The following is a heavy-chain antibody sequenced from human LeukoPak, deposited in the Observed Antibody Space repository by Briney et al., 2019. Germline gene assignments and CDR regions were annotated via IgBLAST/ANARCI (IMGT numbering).Heavy chain of an antibody. CDR2: ISYSGST. V-gene: IGHV4-59*08. CDR3: ARQAYDFWSGYSRPHFDY. CDR1: GGSISPYY. D-gene: IGHD3-3*01. Sequence: SETLSLTCTVSGGSISPYYWNWIRQSPGKRLEWIGYISYSGSTDYNPSLKSRVTISVDTSKNQFSLKLSSVTAADTAVYYCARQAYDFWSGYSRPHFDYWGQGTLVTVFS. J-gene: IGHJ4*02.